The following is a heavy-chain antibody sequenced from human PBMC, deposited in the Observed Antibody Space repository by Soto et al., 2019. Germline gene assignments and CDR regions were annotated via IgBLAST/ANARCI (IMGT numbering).Heavy chain of an antibody. D-gene: IGHD6-25*01. CDR3: ARDRLGAFDI. Sequence: SETLSLTCTVSGGSISSYYWSWIRQPPGKGLEWIGYIYYSGSTNYNPSLKSRVTISVDTSKNQFSLKLSSVTAAGTAVYYCARDRLGAFDIWGQGTMVTVSS. J-gene: IGHJ3*02. V-gene: IGHV4-59*01. CDR1: GGSISSYY. CDR2: IYYSGST.